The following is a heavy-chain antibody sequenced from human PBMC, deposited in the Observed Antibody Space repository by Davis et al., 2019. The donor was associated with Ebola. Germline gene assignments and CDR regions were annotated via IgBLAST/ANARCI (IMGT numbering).Heavy chain of an antibody. CDR1: GYRFTSYW. Sequence: GESLKISCKGSGYRFTSYWIGWVRQMPGKGLEWMGIIYPGDSDTRYSPSFQGQVTLSADKSITTAYLQWSSLKASDTAMYYCARHRVESDAFDIWGQGTMVTVSS. J-gene: IGHJ3*02. CDR3: ARHRVESDAFDI. V-gene: IGHV5-51*01. CDR2: IYPGDSDT.